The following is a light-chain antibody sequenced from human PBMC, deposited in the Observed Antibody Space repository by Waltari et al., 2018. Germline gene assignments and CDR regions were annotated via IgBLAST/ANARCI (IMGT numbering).Light chain of an antibody. CDR1: QRISAS. CDR2: DTS. V-gene: IGKV3-20*01. J-gene: IGKJ5*01. CDR3: QQYADSPIT. Sequence: EIVLTQSPGTLSLSPGERATLSCRASQRISASLSWYQQKLGQPPRLLIYDTSNRAIGIPDRFSGSVSGTDFTLTINRLEPEDFAVYFCQQYADSPITFGLGTRLDIK.